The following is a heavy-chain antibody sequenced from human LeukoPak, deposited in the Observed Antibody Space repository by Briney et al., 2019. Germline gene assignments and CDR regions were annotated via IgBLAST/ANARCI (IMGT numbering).Heavy chain of an antibody. D-gene: IGHD3-10*01. CDR1: GFTFSSYA. J-gene: IGHJ6*02. CDR2: ISGSGGST. V-gene: IGHV3-23*01. Sequence: GGSLRLSCAASGFTFSSYAMSWVRQAPGKGLEWVSDISGSGGSTYYADSVKGRFTISRDNAKNSLYLQMNSLRAEDTALYYCAKDSRGSGSRYYGMDVWGQGTTVTVSS. CDR3: AKDSRGSGSRYYGMDV.